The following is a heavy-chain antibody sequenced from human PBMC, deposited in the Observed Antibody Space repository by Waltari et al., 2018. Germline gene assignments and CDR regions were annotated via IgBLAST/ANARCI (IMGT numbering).Heavy chain of an antibody. CDR3: AVHSSGWNFDY. J-gene: IGHJ4*02. V-gene: IGHV4-59*11. CDR1: GGSISSHY. Sequence: QVQLQESGPGLVKPSETLSLTCTVSGGSISSHYWSWIRQPPGQGLAWIGYIYYSGSTNYNPSRKSRVTISVDTSKNQFSLKLSSVTAADTAVYYCAVHSSGWNFDYWGQGTLVTVSS. D-gene: IGHD6-19*01. CDR2: IYYSGST.